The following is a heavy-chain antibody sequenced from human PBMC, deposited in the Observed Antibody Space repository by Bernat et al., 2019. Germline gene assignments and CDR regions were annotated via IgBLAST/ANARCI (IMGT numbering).Heavy chain of an antibody. CDR2: INPSGGST. Sequence: QVQLVQSGAEVKKPGASVKVSCKASGYTFTSYYMHWVRQAPGQGLEWMGIINPSGGSTSYAQKFQGRVTMTGDTSTSTVYMKLSSVRSEDTAVDYCASTLIVGPAAMGWFDPWGQGTLVTVSS. D-gene: IGHD2-2*01. CDR1: GYTFTSYY. V-gene: IGHV1-46*03. J-gene: IGHJ5*02. CDR3: ASTLIVGPAAMGWFDP.